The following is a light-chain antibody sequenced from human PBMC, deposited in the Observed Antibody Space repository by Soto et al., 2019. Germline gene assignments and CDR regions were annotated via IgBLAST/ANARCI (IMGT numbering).Light chain of an antibody. J-gene: IGKJ5*01. V-gene: IGKV3-11*01. CDR1: QSFRGL. CDR2: DAY. Sequence: VLTQAPVTLSLSPGARANLSCRASQSFRGLLAWYQQKPGQAPRLLIYDAYNRATGIPPRFSGSGSGTDFTLTISSLEPEDSAVYYCQQRHMWPITFGQGTRLEIK. CDR3: QQRHMWPIT.